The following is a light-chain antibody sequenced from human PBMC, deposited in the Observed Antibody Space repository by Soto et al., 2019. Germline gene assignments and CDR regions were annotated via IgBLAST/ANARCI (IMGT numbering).Light chain of an antibody. Sequence: AIQMTQSPSSLSASVGDRVTITCRASQGIGTELGWYQQRPGKAPRLLIYGTSTLQYGVPSRFSDSGSDTDFTLIISSLQPEDFATYYCLQDSSYPRTFGQGTKVEIK. CDR3: LQDSSYPRT. V-gene: IGKV1-6*01. CDR1: QGIGTE. CDR2: GTS. J-gene: IGKJ1*01.